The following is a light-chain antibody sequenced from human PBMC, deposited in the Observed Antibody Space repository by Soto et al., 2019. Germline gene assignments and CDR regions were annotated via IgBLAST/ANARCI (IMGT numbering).Light chain of an antibody. V-gene: IGKV1-33*01. CDR1: QDISNY. J-gene: IGKJ4*01. Sequence: IQMTQAPSSLSASVGDRVTITCQASQDISNYLNWYQQKPWKSPKLLXXDASNLETGVPSRFSGSGSGTDFTFTISSLQPEDIATYYCQQYDNLPLTFGGGTKV. CDR3: QQYDNLPLT. CDR2: DAS.